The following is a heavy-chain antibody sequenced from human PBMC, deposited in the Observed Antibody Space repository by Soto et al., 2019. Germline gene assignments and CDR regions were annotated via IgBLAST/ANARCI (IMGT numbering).Heavy chain of an antibody. V-gene: IGHV4-39*01. CDR3: ARLYDFWSGFWVDY. J-gene: IGHJ4*02. CDR2: NSYSGSS. Sequence: SETLSLTCTVSGGSMSRSSHHWVWIRHPPGRGLEWIGSNSYSGSSHYSPYLKSRVTISVDTSKNQFSLKLSSVTAADTAIYYCARLYDFWSGFWVDYWGQGTLVTVSS. CDR1: GGSMSRSSHH. D-gene: IGHD3-3*01.